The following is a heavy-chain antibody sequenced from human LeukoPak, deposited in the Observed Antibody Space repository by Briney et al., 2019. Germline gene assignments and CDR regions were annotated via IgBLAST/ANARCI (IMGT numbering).Heavy chain of an antibody. V-gene: IGHV3-53*01. CDR1: GFTVSSNY. D-gene: IGHD2-21*02. CDR2: IYSGGST. Sequence: GGSLRLSCAASGFTVSSNYMSWVRQAPGKGLEWVSVIYSGGSTYYADSVKGRFTISRDNSKNTLYLQMNSLRAEDTAVYYCAKEGRAYCGGDCYSGYWGQGTLVTVSS. J-gene: IGHJ4*02. CDR3: AKEGRAYCGGDCYSGY.